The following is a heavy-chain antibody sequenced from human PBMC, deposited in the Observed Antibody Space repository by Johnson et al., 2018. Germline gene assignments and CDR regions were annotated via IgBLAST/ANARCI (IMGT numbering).Heavy chain of an antibody. Sequence: VQLQESGGGLVQXGGSXKLXCAASGFTFSGSAMHWVRQASGKGLGWVGRIRSKDNSSATAYAASVKGRFTISSDDSKKTAYLQMNSRKTEDTAVYYCTRPRDEYVWGSYRRNDAFDIWGQVTMVTVSS. CDR3: TRPRDEYVWGSYRRNDAFDI. CDR2: IRSKDNSSAT. CDR1: GFTFSGSA. V-gene: IGHV3-73*02. D-gene: IGHD3-16*02. J-gene: IGHJ3*02.